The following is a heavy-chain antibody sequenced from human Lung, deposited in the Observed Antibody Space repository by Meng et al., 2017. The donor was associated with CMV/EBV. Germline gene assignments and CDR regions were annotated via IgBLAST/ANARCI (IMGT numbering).Heavy chain of an antibody. J-gene: IGHJ4*02. D-gene: IGHD1-7*01. CDR1: AFTASSKY. CDR2: IYSGGTT. Sequence: GGSXRLXCPASAFTASSKYMSWVRRAPGRGLQWVSLIYSGGTTYYAESVKGRFTIPRDVSKNTLYLQMNSLRAEDRAVYYCAAAPHRGGTDGGALESSGQGXQVTVSS. CDR3: AAAPHRGGTDGGALES. V-gene: IGHV3-53*01.